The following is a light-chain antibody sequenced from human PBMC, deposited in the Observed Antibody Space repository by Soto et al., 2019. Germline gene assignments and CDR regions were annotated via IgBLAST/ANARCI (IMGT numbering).Light chain of an antibody. V-gene: IGKV3-20*01. CDR3: QQYGSSPWT. Sequence: EIVLTQSPGTLSLSPGERATLSCRASQSVSSSYLAWYQQKPGQAPRLLIYGASSRATGIPDRFSGSGXXXXXXXXXXXXXXEDFAVYYCQQYGSSPWTFGQGTKVDIK. CDR1: QSVSSSY. J-gene: IGKJ1*01. CDR2: GAS.